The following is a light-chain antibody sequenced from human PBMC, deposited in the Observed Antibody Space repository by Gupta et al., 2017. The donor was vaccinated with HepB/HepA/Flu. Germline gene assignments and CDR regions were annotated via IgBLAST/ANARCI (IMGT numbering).Light chain of an antibody. J-gene: IGKJ5*01. CDR2: GAS. V-gene: IGKV3-20*01. Sequence: EFVLTQSPDTLSLSLGERATLSCRASQSVNDYLAWYQQKPGQAPRLLIYGASSRATGIPDRFSGSGSGTDLTLTISRLEPEDFAVYYCQQYGSSPVTFGQGKRLEI. CDR1: QSVNDY. CDR3: QQYGSSPVT.